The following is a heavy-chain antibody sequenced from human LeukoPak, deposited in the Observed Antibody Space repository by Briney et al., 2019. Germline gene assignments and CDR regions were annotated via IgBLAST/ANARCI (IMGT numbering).Heavy chain of an antibody. CDR2: IDSSGTT. CDR1: GASLSRDTYF. Sequence: SETLSLTCTVSGASLSRDTYFWGWIRQSPEKGLEWIGSIDSSGTTHYNSSLKSRVVISVDTSRNQVSLNLTSVTAADTAVYYCARAHGDGDDYWGQGTLVTVSS. CDR3: ARAHGDGDDY. D-gene: IGHD4-17*01. V-gene: IGHV4-39*02. J-gene: IGHJ4*02.